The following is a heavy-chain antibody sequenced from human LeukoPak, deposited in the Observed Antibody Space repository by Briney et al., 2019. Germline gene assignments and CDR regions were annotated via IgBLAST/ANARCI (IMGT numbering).Heavy chain of an antibody. J-gene: IGHJ4*02. CDR3: ARGYYDSSGYAFDY. D-gene: IGHD3-22*01. V-gene: IGHV4-59*08. CDR1: GGSISSYY. Sequence: SETLSLTCTVSGGSISSYYWSWIRQPPGKGLEWIGYIYYSGSTNYNPSLKSRVTISVDTSKNQFSLRLSSVTAADTAVYYCARGYYDSSGYAFDYWGQGTLATVSS. CDR2: IYYSGST.